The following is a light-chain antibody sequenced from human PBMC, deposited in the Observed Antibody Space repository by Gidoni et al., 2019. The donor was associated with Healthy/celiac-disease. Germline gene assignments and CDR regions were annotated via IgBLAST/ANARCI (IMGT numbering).Light chain of an antibody. J-gene: IGLJ2*01. CDR3: AAWDDSLNGHVV. CDR2: SNN. CDR1: SSNIGSNT. V-gene: IGLV1-44*01. Sequence: QSVLTQPPSASGTPGQRVNISCSGSSSNIGSNTVNWYQPLPGTAPKRLISSNNQRPSGVPDRFSGSKSGTSASLAISGLQSEDEADYYCAAWDDSLNGHVVFGGGTKLTVL.